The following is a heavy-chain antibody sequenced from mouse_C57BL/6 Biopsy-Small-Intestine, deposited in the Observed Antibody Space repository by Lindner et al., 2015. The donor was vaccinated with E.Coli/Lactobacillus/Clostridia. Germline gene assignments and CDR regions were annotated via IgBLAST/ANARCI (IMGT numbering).Heavy chain of an antibody. CDR3: ARVAVTGVGYFHH. Sequence: SVKVSCKASGYTFTDNYMHWVRQAPGQGLEWMGWINPNTSDTKYAQKFQGRVTMTRDTSISTAYMELSRLRSDDTAVFYCARVAVTGVGYFHHWGQGTLVTVSS. CDR1: GYTFTDNY. J-gene: IGHJ2*01. V-gene: IGHV1-72*04. D-gene: IGHD2-13*01. CDR2: INPNTSDT.